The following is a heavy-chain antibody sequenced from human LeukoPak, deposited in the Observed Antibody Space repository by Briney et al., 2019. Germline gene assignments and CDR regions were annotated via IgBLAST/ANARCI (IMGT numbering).Heavy chain of an antibody. Sequence: GGSLRLSCAASGFTFSSYGMHWARQAPGKGLEWVAVISYDGSNKYYADSVKGRFTISRDNSKNTLYLQMNSLRAEDTAVYYCARDGYSSSWSSDYWGQGTLVTVSS. CDR1: GFTFSSYG. D-gene: IGHD6-13*01. J-gene: IGHJ4*02. V-gene: IGHV3-30*03. CDR2: ISYDGSNK. CDR3: ARDGYSSSWSSDY.